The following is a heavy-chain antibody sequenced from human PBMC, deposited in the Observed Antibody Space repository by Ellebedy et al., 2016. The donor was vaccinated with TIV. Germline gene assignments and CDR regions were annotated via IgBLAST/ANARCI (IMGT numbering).Heavy chain of an antibody. CDR1: GGSFSGYY. CDR3: ARTYCSGGSCGV. D-gene: IGHD2-15*01. V-gene: IGHV4-34*01. CDR2: INHSGST. J-gene: IGHJ6*02. Sequence: SETLSLXXAVYGGSFSGYYWSWIRQPPGKGLEWIGEINHSGSTNYNPSLKSRVTISVDKSKNQFSLKLSSVTAADTAVYYCARTYCSGGSCGVWGQGTTVTVSS.